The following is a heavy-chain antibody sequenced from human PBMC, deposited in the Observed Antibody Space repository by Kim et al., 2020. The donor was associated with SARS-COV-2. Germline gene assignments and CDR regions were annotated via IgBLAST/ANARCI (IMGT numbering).Heavy chain of an antibody. D-gene: IGHD6-19*01. V-gene: IGHV4-31*03. CDR2: IYYSGST. CDR3: ARFLHSSGRPHWFDP. Sequence: SETLSLTCTVSGGSISSGGYYWSWIRQHPGKGLEWIGYIYYSGSTYYNPSLKSRVTISVDTSKNQFSLKLSSVTAADMAVYYCARFLHSSGRPHWFDPWGQGTLVTVSS. J-gene: IGHJ5*02. CDR1: GGSISSGGYY.